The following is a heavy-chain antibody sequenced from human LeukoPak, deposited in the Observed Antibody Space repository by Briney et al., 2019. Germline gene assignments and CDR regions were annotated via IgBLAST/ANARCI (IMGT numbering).Heavy chain of an antibody. D-gene: IGHD3-10*01. Sequence: SETLSLTCAVSGYSISSGYYWGWIRQPPGKGLEWVGTIYHSGSTYYNPSLKSRLTMSVDTSKNQFSLKLSSVTAADTAVYYCARSRGGYGGSGSPDYWGQGTLVTVSS. CDR3: ARSRGGYGGSGSPDY. J-gene: IGHJ4*02. CDR2: IYHSGST. V-gene: IGHV4-38-2*01. CDR1: GYSISSGYY.